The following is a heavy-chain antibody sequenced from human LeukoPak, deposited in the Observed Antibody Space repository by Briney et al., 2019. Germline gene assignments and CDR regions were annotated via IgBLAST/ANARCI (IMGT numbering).Heavy chain of an antibody. CDR2: ISSSGSNI. CDR1: GFTFSSHN. J-gene: IGHJ4*02. D-gene: IGHD3-22*01. CDR3: ARGRYYDSSGYFDY. V-gene: IGHV3-48*02. Sequence: PGGSLRLSCAASGFTFSSHNMNWVRQAPGKGLEWFSYISSSGSNIYYADSVKGRFTISRDNAKNSLFLQMNSLRDDDTAVYYCARGRYYDSSGYFDYWGQGTLVTVSS.